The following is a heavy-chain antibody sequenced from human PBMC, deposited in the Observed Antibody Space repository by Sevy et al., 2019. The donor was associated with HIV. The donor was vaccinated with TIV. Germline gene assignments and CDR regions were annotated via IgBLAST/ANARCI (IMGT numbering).Heavy chain of an antibody. D-gene: IGHD3-22*01. Sequence: SETLSLTCAVSGGSISSGGYSWSWIRQPPGKGLEWIGYIYHSGSTYYNPSLKSRVTISVDRSKNQFSLKLSSVTASSMDVDHCARAPLGYDSSGYYPNQDSYCFDYWGQGTLVTVSS. CDR1: GGSISSGGYS. CDR3: ARAPLGYDSSGYYPNQDSYCFDY. V-gene: IGHV4-30-2*01. J-gene: IGHJ4*02. CDR2: IYHSGST.